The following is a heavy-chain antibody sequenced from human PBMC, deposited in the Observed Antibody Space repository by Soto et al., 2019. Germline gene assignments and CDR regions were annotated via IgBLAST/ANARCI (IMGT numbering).Heavy chain of an antibody. V-gene: IGHV3-23*01. CDR3: AKDLRVQHDYIWGSYRYGAFDI. D-gene: IGHD3-16*02. Sequence: EVQLLESGGGLVQPGGSLRLSCAASGFTFSSYAMSWVRQAPGKGLEWVSAISGSGGSTYYADSVKGRFTISRDNSKNPLYLQMNSLRAEDTAVYYCAKDLRVQHDYIWGSYRYGAFDIWGQGTMVTVSS. J-gene: IGHJ3*02. CDR2: ISGSGGST. CDR1: GFTFSSYA.